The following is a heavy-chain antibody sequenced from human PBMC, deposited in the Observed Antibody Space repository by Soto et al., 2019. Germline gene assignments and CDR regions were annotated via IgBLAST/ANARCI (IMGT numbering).Heavy chain of an antibody. V-gene: IGHV4-39*07. CDR1: GGSISSSSYY. CDR3: ARVALEVSPYYSYHGMDV. D-gene: IGHD1-1*01. CDR2: IYYSGST. Sequence: PSETLSLTCTVSGGSISSSSYYWGWIRQPPGKGLEWIGSIYYSGSTYYNPSLKSRVTISVDKSNNQFSLTVNSMTAADTAVYYCARVALEVSPYYSYHGMDVWGQGTTVTVSS. J-gene: IGHJ6*02.